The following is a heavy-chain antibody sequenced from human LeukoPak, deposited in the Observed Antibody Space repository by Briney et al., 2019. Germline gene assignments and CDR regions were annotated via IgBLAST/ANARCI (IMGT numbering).Heavy chain of an antibody. V-gene: IGHV1-46*01. CDR2: INPSGGST. CDR3: ARSPGYSSGRYYYYYMDV. D-gene: IGHD6-19*01. CDR1: GYTFTSYY. Sequence: ASVKVSCKASGYTFTSYYMHWVRQAPGQGLEWMGIINPSGGSTSYAQKLQGRVTMTRDMSTSTVYMELSSLRSEDTAVYYCARSPGYSSGRYYYYYMDVWGKGTTVTVSS. J-gene: IGHJ6*03.